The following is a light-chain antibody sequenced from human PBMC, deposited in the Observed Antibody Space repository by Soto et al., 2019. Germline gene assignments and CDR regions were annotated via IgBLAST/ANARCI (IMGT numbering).Light chain of an antibody. CDR1: QNIPSH. J-gene: IGKJ1*01. V-gene: IGKV3-15*01. CDR2: DAI. CDR3: QQYNNWPRT. Sequence: DKLMSQSPATLSVSPWERVTLSCMASQNIPSHMSWFLQKPGQTPRLLIYDAIIRAPDVPARFSGSWSGTEFTLTISSLQSEDFAVYYCQQYNNWPRTFGQGTKVDIK.